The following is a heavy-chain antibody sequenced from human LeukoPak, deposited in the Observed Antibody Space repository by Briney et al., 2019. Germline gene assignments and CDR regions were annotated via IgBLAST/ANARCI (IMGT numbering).Heavy chain of an antibody. J-gene: IGHJ4*02. V-gene: IGHV3-74*01. D-gene: IGHD3-22*01. Sequence: GGSLRLSCAASGFTFSSYWMHWVRHAPGKGLVWVSRINSDGSSTSYADSVKGRFTISRDNAKNTLHLQMNSLRVEDTAVYYCARGDPSWGVVVISEAHYWGQGTLVTVSS. CDR3: ARGDPSWGVVVISEAHY. CDR2: INSDGSST. CDR1: GFTFSSYW.